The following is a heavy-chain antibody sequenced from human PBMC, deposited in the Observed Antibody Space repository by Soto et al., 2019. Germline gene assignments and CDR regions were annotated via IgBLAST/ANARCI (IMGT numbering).Heavy chain of an antibody. V-gene: IGHV1-69*06. D-gene: IGHD2-15*01. Sequence: QVQLVQSGAEVKKPGSSVKVSCKASVGTFSSSAISWVRQAPGQGLEWMGGIIPIFGTANYAQKFQGRVTITADKSTSTFYMELGSLRSEDTAVYYCASRVDCSGGSCSALDYCYGMDGWGQGTTVTVSS. CDR1: VGTFSSSA. CDR2: IIPIFGTA. CDR3: ASRVDCSGGSCSALDYCYGMDG. J-gene: IGHJ6*02.